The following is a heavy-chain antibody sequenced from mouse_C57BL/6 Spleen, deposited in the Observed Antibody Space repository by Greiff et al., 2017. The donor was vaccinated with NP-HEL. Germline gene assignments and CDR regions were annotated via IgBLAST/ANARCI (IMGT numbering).Heavy chain of an antibody. Sequence: LEESGPELVKPGASVKISCKASGYAFSSSWMNWVKQRPGKGLEWIGRIYPGDGDTNYNGKFKGKATLTADKSSSTAYMQLSSLTSEDSAVYFCARYGYYGMDYWGQGTSVTVSS. D-gene: IGHD1-1*02. CDR2: IYPGDGDT. J-gene: IGHJ4*01. V-gene: IGHV1-82*01. CDR3: ARYGYYGMDY. CDR1: GYAFSSSW.